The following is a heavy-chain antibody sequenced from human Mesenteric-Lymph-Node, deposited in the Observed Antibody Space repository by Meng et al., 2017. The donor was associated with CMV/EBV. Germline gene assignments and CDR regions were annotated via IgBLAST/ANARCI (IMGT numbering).Heavy chain of an antibody. Sequence: ASVKVSCKASGYTFTSYYMHWVRQAPGQGLEWMGIINPSGGSTSYAQKFQGRVTITTDESSNTAYMELSSLRSDDTAVYFCAREVGTQNWNDEKWFDPWGQGTLVTVSS. CDR1: GYTFTSYY. D-gene: IGHD1-1*01. V-gene: IGHV1-46*01. CDR3: AREVGTQNWNDEKWFDP. CDR2: INPSGGST. J-gene: IGHJ5*02.